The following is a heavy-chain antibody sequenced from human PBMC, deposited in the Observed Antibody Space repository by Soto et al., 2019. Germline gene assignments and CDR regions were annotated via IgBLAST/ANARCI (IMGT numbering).Heavy chain of an antibody. V-gene: IGHV3-33*01. CDR3: ARDYLWFGELLVPSDNWFDP. J-gene: IGHJ5*02. CDR1: GFTFSSYG. D-gene: IGHD3-10*01. CDR2: IWYDGSNK. Sequence: QVQLVESGGGVVQPGRSLRLSCAASGFTFSSYGMHWVRQAPGKGLEWVAVIWYDGSNKYYADSVKGRFTISRDNSKNTLYLQMNSLRAEDTAVYYCARDYLWFGELLVPSDNWFDPWGQGTLVTVSS.